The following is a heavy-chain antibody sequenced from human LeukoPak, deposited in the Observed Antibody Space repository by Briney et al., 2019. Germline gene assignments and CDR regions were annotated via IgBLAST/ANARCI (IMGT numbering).Heavy chain of an antibody. CDR2: INWNGGST. V-gene: IGHV3-20*04. CDR3: ARAISTSASRAFDY. Sequence: GGSLRLSCAASGFTFDDYGMSWVRQAPGKGLEWVSGINWNGGSTGYADSVKGRFTISRDNAKNSLYLQMNSLRAEDTALYYCARAISTSASRAFDYWGQGTLVTVFS. D-gene: IGHD2-2*01. J-gene: IGHJ4*02. CDR1: GFTFDDYG.